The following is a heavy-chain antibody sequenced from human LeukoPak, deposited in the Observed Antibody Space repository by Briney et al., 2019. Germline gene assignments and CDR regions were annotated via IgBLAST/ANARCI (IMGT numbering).Heavy chain of an antibody. J-gene: IGHJ5*02. CDR2: ITDSGSTI. CDR3: AKDLWITLTGSWFDP. V-gene: IGHV3-11*01. D-gene: IGHD2-8*02. CDR1: GFTFSDYN. Sequence: GGSLRLSCAASGFTFSDYNMNWVRQAPGKGLERVSYITDSGSTIHYADSVKGRFTISRDNAKNSLYLQMISLRAEDTAVYYCAKDLWITLTGSWFDPWGQGTLVTVSS.